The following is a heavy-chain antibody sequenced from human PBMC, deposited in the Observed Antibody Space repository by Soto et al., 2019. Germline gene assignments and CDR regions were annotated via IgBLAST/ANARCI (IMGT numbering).Heavy chain of an antibody. D-gene: IGHD5-18*01. CDR2: ISYDGSNK. CDR3: ARGDGHSYGTFFDY. V-gene: IGHV3-30-3*01. J-gene: IGHJ4*02. Sequence: VQLVESGGGVVQPGRSLRLSCAASGSTFSSYAMHWVRQAPSKGLEWVAFISYDGSNKYYADSVTGRFTISRDNSKNTVYLQMNSLRAEDTAVYHCARGDGHSYGTFFDYWGQGTLVTVSS. CDR1: GSTFSSYA.